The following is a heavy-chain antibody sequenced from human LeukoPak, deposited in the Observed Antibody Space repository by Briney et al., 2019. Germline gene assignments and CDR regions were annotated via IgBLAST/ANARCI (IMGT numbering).Heavy chain of an antibody. CDR3: ARARPSIAVAGTFYYYGTDV. Sequence: SETLSLTCAVYGGSFSGYYWSWIRQPPGKGLEWIGEINHSGSTNYNPSLKSRVTISVDTSKNQFSLKLSSVTAADTAVYYCARARPSIAVAGTFYYYGTDVWGQGTTVTVSS. D-gene: IGHD6-19*01. CDR2: INHSGST. CDR1: GGSFSGYY. V-gene: IGHV4-34*01. J-gene: IGHJ6*02.